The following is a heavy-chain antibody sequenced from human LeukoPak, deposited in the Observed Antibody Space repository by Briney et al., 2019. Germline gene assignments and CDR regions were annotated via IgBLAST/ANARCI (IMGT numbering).Heavy chain of an antibody. CDR3: ASSTVDH. J-gene: IGHJ4*02. V-gene: IGHV4-34*01. Sequence: WXXIRQPPGKGLEWIGEINHSGSTNYNPSLTSRVTISVDTSKNQFSLKLSSVTAADTAVYYCASSTVDHWGQGTLVTVSS. D-gene: IGHD4-17*01. CDR2: INHSGST.